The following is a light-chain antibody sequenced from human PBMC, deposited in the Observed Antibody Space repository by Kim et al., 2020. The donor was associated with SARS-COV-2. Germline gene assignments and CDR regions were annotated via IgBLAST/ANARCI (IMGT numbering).Light chain of an antibody. J-gene: IGLJ3*02. V-gene: IGLV3-19*01. Sequence: ALGQTVRLTCQGDSLRNYYATWYQQRPGQAPVLVLYGKYNRPSGIPDRFSGSASGNTASLTITGAQAEDEADYYCNSLDSSGDHVVFGGGTKLTVL. CDR1: SLRNYY. CDR3: NSLDSSGDHVV. CDR2: GKY.